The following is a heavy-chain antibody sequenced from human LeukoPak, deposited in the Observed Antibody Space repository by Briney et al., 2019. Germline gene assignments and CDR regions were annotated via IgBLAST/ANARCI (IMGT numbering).Heavy chain of an antibody. V-gene: IGHV1-69*04. CDR1: GGTFSGYA. J-gene: IGHJ3*02. CDR3: ATGDVVSHAFDI. Sequence: SVKVSCKASGGTFSGYAISWVRQAPGQGLEWMGRIIPILGIANCAQKFQGRVTITADKSTSTAHMELSSLRSEDTAVYYCATGDVVSHAFDIWGQGTMVTVSS. D-gene: IGHD2-15*01. CDR2: IIPILGIA.